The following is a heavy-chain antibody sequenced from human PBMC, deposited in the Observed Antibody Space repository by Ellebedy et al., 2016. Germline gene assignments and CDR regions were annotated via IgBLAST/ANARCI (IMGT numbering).Heavy chain of an antibody. CDR1: GFTFSSYA. D-gene: IGHD1-26*01. CDR3: ARDVWRGLPRDDYYYYGMDV. V-gene: IGHV3-64*04. CDR2: ISSNGGST. J-gene: IGHJ6*02. Sequence: GESLKISXSASGFTFSSYAMHWVRQAPGKGLESVSAISSNGGSTYYADSVKGRFTISRDNAKNSLYLQMNSLRAEDTAVYYCARDVWRGLPRDDYYYYGMDVWGQGTTVTVSS.